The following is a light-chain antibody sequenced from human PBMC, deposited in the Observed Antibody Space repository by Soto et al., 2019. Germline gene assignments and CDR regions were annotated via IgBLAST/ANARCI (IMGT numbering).Light chain of an antibody. J-gene: IGKJ1*01. Sequence: ETVMTQSAATLSVSPGEGATLSCRASRSVSTNLAWYQQKPGQAPRLLIYGASTRVTGIPARFSGSGSGTEFTLTISSLQSEDFAVYYCQQYNNWPRTFGQGTKVEIK. CDR3: QQYNNWPRT. CDR2: GAS. V-gene: IGKV3-15*01. CDR1: RSVSTN.